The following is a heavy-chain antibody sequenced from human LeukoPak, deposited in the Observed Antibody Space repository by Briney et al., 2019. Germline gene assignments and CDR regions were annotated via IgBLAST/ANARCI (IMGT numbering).Heavy chain of an antibody. Sequence: PSETLSLTCTVSGGSISSYYWSWTRQPPGKGLEWIGYISYSGSTNFNPSLKSRVTISVDTSKNQFSLKLSSVTAADTAVYYCAREEVLYYYDSSGYYPGAFDIWGQGTMVTVSS. J-gene: IGHJ3*02. CDR2: ISYSGST. V-gene: IGHV4-59*01. CDR1: GGSISSYY. D-gene: IGHD3-22*01. CDR3: AREEVLYYYDSSGYYPGAFDI.